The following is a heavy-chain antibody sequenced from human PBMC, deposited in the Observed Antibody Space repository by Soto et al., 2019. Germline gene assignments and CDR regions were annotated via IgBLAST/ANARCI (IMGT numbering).Heavy chain of an antibody. V-gene: IGHV2-5*02. CDR2: IYWDDAK. J-gene: IGHJ2*01. CDR1: GFSLSTSGVA. Sequence: QITLKESGPTLVEPAQTLTLTCTFSGFSLSTSGVAVGWIRQPPGKALEWLALIYWDDAKRYSPSLKNRLTITKDTSKNQVVLTMTNMDPVDTATYYCAHRPTGWYFDLWGRGTLVTVSS. CDR3: AHRPTGWYFDL.